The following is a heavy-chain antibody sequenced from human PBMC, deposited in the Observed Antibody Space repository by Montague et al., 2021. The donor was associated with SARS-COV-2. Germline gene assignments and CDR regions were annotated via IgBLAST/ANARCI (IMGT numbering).Heavy chain of an antibody. D-gene: IGHD3-9*01. Sequence: SETLSLTCTVSGGSISSYYWSWIRQPPGKGLEWIGYIYYSGSTNYNPSLKSRVTISVDTSKNQFSLKLSSVTAADTAVYYCARSRIMRYFDWLSQMAYFDYWGQGTLVTVSS. CDR1: GGSISSYY. CDR3: ARSRIMRYFDWLSQMAYFDY. V-gene: IGHV4-59*08. J-gene: IGHJ4*02. CDR2: IYYSGST.